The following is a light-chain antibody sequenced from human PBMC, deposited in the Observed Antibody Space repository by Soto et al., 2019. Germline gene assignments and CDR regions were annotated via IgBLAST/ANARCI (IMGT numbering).Light chain of an antibody. CDR2: ANT. CDR3: QSYDASLTGVV. CDR1: SSNIGSGYD. Sequence: QSVLTQPPSVSAAPGQWVTIPCSGSSSNIGSGYDVHWYQQLPGTAPKLLIYANTNRPSGVPDRFSGSKSGTSASLAIAALQAEDEADYFCQSYDASLTGVVFGGGTKVTVL. V-gene: IGLV1-40*01. J-gene: IGLJ2*01.